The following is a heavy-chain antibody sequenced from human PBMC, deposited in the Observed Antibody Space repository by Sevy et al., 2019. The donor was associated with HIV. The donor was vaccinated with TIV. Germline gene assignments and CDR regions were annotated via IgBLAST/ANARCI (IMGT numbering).Heavy chain of an antibody. CDR2: IYYSGST. Sequence: SETLSLTCTVSGGSISSGGYYWSWIRQHPGKGLEWIWYIYYSGSTYYNPSLKSRVTISVDTSKNQFSLKLSSVTAADTAVYYCASKPRGYSYGNYFDYWGQGTLVTVSS. CDR3: ASKPRGYSYGNYFDY. J-gene: IGHJ4*02. D-gene: IGHD5-18*01. V-gene: IGHV4-31*03. CDR1: GGSISSGGYY.